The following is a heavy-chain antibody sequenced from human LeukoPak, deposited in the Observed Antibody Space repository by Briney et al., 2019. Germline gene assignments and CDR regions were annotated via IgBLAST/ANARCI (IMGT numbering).Heavy chain of an antibody. CDR3: ARGRMDNVVVPAAIWVFDY. D-gene: IGHD2-2*02. CDR1: VESPRGYF. J-gene: IGHJ4*02. Sequence: ETPSLSSALPVESPRGYFSCSMRDPPGRRPERIGEINHSGITNYTPPPKSRGTISLHTSKNQFSLNLRSVTAADTPLYYCARGRMDNVVVPAAIWVFDYWGQGTLVTVSS. CDR2: INHSGIT. V-gene: IGHV4-34*01.